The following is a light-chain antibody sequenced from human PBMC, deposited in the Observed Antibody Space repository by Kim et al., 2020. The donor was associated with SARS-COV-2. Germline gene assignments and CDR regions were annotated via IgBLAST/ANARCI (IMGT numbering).Light chain of an antibody. CDR1: QSVSSY. Sequence: EIVLTQSPATLSLSPGERATLSCRASQSVSSYLAWYQQKPGQAPRLLIHDASNRATGIPGRFSGSGSGTDFTLTISSLETEDFAVYYCQQRSNWPLTFGGGTKVDIK. CDR3: QQRSNWPLT. V-gene: IGKV3-11*01. J-gene: IGKJ4*01. CDR2: DAS.